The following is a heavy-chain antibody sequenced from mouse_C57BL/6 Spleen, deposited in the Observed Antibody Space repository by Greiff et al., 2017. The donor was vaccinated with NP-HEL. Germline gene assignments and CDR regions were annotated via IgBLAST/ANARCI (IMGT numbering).Heavy chain of an antibody. V-gene: IGHV3-6*01. J-gene: IGHJ3*01. CDR3: ARDRGYYDYDRAFAY. CDR2: ISYDGSN. Sequence: EVKLQESGPGLVKPSQSLSLTCSVTGYSITSGYYWNWIRQFPGNKLEWMGYISYDGSNNYNPSLKNRISITRDTSKNQFFLKLNSVTTEDTATYYCARDRGYYDYDRAFAYWGQGTLVTVSA. D-gene: IGHD2-4*01. CDR1: GYSITSGYY.